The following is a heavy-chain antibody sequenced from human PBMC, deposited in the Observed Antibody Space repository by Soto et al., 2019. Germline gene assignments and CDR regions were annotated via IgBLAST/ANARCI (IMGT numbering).Heavy chain of an antibody. CDR1: GGSISSGSSY. CDR2: IYYSGST. CDR3: ARSAAAGYGMDV. D-gene: IGHD6-13*01. V-gene: IGHV4-31*03. J-gene: IGHJ6*02. Sequence: SETLSLTCPVSGGSISSGSSYWSWIRQHPGKGLEWIGYIYYSGSTYYNPSLKSRVTISVDTSKNQFSLKLSYVTAADTAVYYCARSAAAGYGMDVWGQGTTVTVSS.